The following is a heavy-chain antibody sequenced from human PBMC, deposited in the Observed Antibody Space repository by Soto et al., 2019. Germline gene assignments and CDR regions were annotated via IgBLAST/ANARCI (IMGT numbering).Heavy chain of an antibody. CDR3: ARDDAFSNQNCFDM. Sequence: SVKVSCKASGGTFSRYAISWVRQAPGQGLEWMGGIIPIFGTANYAQKFQGRVTITAVESTSTAYMALSSLRSEDTAVYYCARDDAFSNQNCFDMWGQGTMVTVSS. J-gene: IGHJ3*02. CDR2: IIPIFGTA. V-gene: IGHV1-69*13. CDR1: GGTFSRYA. D-gene: IGHD3-3*02.